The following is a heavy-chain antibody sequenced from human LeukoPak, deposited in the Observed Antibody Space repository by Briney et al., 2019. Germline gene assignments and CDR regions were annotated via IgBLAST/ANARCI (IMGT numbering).Heavy chain of an antibody. CDR2: IHYSGST. Sequence: SETLSLTCAVYGGSFSGYYWSWIRQPPGKGLEWIGHIHYSGSTNYNPSLKSRVTISVDTSKNQFSLKLSSVTAADTAVYYCARLGYCSGGRCLNDYWGQGTLVTVSS. CDR3: ARLGYCSGGRCLNDY. J-gene: IGHJ4*02. CDR1: GGSFSGYY. V-gene: IGHV4-59*08. D-gene: IGHD2-15*01.